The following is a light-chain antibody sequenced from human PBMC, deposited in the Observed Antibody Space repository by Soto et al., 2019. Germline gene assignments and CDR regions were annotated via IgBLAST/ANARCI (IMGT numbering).Light chain of an antibody. CDR1: SSDVGAYDY. CDR2: DVS. Sequence: QSVLTQPASVSGSPGQSITISCTGTSSDVGAYDYVSWFQQHPGKAPKLMIFDVSNRPSGVSSRFSGSKSGSVASLTISGLQAEDEADYYCSSYVINSVLFGGGTKLTVL. J-gene: IGLJ2*01. V-gene: IGLV2-14*03. CDR3: SSYVINSVL.